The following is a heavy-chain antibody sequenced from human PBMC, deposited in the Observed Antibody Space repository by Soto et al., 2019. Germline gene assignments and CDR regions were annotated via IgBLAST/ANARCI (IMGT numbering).Heavy chain of an antibody. D-gene: IGHD1-1*01. CDR3: AAGGTRWPPSPFDY. Sequence: QVQLVQSGAEVKKPGASVKVSCKVSGHTLTELSMHWVRLAPGKGLEWMGGFDPEDGETISAQKFQGRVTMTEDTSTDATYLELSSLRSEDTAVYYCAAGGTRWPPSPFDYWGQGTLVTISS. V-gene: IGHV1-24*01. CDR1: GHTLTELS. CDR2: FDPEDGET. J-gene: IGHJ4*02.